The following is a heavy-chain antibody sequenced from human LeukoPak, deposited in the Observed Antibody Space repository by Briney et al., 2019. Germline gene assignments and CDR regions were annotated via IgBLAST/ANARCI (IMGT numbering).Heavy chain of an antibody. CDR1: GYTFTSYD. CDR3: ASFWSAATGTQWKY. CDR2: MNPNSGNT. Sequence: KVSCKASGYTFTSYDINWVRQATGQGLEWMGWMNPNSGNTGYAQKFQGRVTMTRNTSISTAYMELSSLRSEDTAMYYCASFWSAATGTQWKYWGQGTLVTVSS. J-gene: IGHJ4*02. D-gene: IGHD6-13*01. V-gene: IGHV1-8*01.